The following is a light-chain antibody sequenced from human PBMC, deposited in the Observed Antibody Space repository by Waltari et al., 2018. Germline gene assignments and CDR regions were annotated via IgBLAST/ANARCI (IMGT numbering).Light chain of an antibody. J-gene: IGLJ2*01. CDR2: GAN. V-gene: IGLV1-40*01. Sequence: QSVLTQPPSVSGAPGQRVSISCTGSGSNIGAGYDVHWYQQLPGKAPKLLIYGANPRPLGGPDRSPGSLSGTSAYLASAGLQADDEADYYCQSYDPSLSVVFGGGTRLTVL. CDR3: QSYDPSLSVV. CDR1: GSNIGAGYD.